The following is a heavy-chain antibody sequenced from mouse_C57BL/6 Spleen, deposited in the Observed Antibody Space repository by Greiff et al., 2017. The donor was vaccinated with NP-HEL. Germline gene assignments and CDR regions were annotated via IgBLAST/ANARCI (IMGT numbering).Heavy chain of an antibody. J-gene: IGHJ2*01. CDR1: GFTFSDYY. CDR2: INYDGSST. V-gene: IGHV5-16*01. Sequence: EVQVVESEGGLVQPGSSMKLSCTASGFTFSDYYMAWVRQVPEKGLEWVANINYDGSSTYYMDSLKSRFIISRDNAKNILYMQMSSLKSEDTATYYCARDYGSSFYFDYWGQGTTLTVSS. D-gene: IGHD1-1*01. CDR3: ARDYGSSFYFDY.